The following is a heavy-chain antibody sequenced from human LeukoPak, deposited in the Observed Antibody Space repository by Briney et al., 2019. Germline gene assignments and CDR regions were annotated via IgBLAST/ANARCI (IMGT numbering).Heavy chain of an antibody. Sequence: ASVKVSCKASGYTFTSYGISWVRQAPGQGLEWMGWISAYNGNTNYAQKLQGRVTMTTDTSTSTAYMELRSLRSDDTAVYYCARNMRANYGDYGVDYWGRGTLVTVSS. CDR1: GYTFTSYG. CDR3: ARNMRANYGDYGVDY. J-gene: IGHJ4*02. CDR2: ISAYNGNT. D-gene: IGHD4-17*01. V-gene: IGHV1-18*04.